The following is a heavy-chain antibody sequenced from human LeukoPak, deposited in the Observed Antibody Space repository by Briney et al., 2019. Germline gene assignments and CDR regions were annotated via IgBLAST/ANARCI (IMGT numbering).Heavy chain of an antibody. V-gene: IGHV1-18*01. CDR3: ARQHSSSWYFHYYYYMDV. CDR2: ISAYNGNT. D-gene: IGHD6-13*01. Sequence: GASVKVSCKASGYTFTSYGISWVRQAPGQGLEWMGWISAYNGNTNYAQKLQGRVTMTTDTSTSTAYMELRSLRSDDTAVYYCARQHSSSWYFHYYYYMDVWGKVTTVTGSS. CDR1: GYTFTSYG. J-gene: IGHJ6*03.